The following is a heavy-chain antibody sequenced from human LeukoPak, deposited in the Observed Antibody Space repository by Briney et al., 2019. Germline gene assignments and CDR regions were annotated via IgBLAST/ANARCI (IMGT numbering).Heavy chain of an antibody. J-gene: IGHJ6*03. Sequence: SETLSLTCTVSGGSISSYYWSWIRQPPGKGLEWIGYIYYSGSTNYNPSLKSRVTISVDTSKNQFSLKLSSVTAADTAVYYCARSYDFWSGYYRPSAHYYYYMDVWGKGTTVTVSS. V-gene: IGHV4-59*01. D-gene: IGHD3-3*01. CDR1: GGSISSYY. CDR3: ARSYDFWSGYYRPSAHYYYYMDV. CDR2: IYYSGST.